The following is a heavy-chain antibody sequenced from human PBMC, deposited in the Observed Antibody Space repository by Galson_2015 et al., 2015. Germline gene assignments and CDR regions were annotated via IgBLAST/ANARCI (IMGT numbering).Heavy chain of an antibody. D-gene: IGHD1-1*01. J-gene: IGHJ4*02. V-gene: IGHV3-72*01. CDR3: ARTTIANFRDYVDF. CDR1: GFTFTDYY. Sequence: SLRLSCAASGFTFTDYYLDWVRLAPGKGLEWVGRARNKAYGAITEYAAPVRGRFTISRDDSKNSLYLQMDSLKIEDTAVYYCARTTIANFRDYVDFWGQGTLVTVPS. CDR2: ARNKAYGAIT.